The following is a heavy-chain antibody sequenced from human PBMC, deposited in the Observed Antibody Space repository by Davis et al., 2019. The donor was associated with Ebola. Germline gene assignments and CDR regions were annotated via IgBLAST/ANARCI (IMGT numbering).Heavy chain of an antibody. CDR3: ARVSAVTTWDYYYYYYMDV. V-gene: IGHV4-34*01. CDR1: GGSFSSYY. Sequence: PSETLSLTCAVYGGSFSSYYWSWIRQPPGKGLEWIGEINHSGSTYYNPSLKSRVTISVDTSKNQFSLKLSSVTAADTAVYYCARVSAVTTWDYYYYYYMDVWGKGTTVTVSS. J-gene: IGHJ6*03. D-gene: IGHD4-11*01. CDR2: INHSGST.